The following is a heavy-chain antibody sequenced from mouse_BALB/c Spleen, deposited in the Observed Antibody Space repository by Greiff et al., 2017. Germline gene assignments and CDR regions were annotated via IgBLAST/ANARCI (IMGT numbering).Heavy chain of an antibody. Sequence: VQLQQSGAELVRPGTSVKISCKASGYTFTNYWLGWVKQRPGHGLEWIGDIYPGGGYTNYNEKFKGKATLTADTSSSTAYMQLSSLTSEDSAVYFCARGGIYYGNYGSYWYFDVWGAGTTVTVSS. V-gene: IGHV1-63*02. CDR1: GYTFTNYW. D-gene: IGHD2-1*01. J-gene: IGHJ1*01. CDR3: ARGGIYYGNYGSYWYFDV. CDR2: IYPGGGYT.